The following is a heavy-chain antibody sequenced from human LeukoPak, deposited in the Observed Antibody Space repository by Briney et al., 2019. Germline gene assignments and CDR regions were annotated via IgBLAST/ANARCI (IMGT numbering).Heavy chain of an antibody. J-gene: IGHJ4*02. CDR2: VHHSGGT. V-gene: IGHV4-4*02. CDR3: ARHGGHYQSDD. CDR1: GGSITSNH. D-gene: IGHD2-21*01. Sequence: SETLSLTCTVSGGSITSNHWSWVRQPPGKGLEWIGQVHHSGGTSYNPSLRSRVTISIDKSEDQFSLKLNSVTAADTAVYYCARHGGHYQSDDWGQGTLVTVSS.